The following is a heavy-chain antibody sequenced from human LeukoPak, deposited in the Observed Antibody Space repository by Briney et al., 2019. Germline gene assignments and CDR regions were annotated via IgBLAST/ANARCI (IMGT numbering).Heavy chain of an antibody. J-gene: IGHJ6*03. CDR1: GGSISSYY. CDR3: ARGLRVVRGLNYYYYYMDV. CDR2: IYYSGST. V-gene: IGHV4-59*01. D-gene: IGHD3-10*01. Sequence: TSETLSLTCTVSGGSISSYYWSWIRQPPGKGLEWIGYIYYSGSTNYNPSLKSRVTISVDTSKNQFSLKLSSVTAADTAVYYCARGLRVVRGLNYYYYYMDVWGKGTTVTVSS.